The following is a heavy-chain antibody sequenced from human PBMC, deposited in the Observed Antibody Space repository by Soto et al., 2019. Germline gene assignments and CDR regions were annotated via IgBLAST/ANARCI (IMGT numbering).Heavy chain of an antibody. CDR1: GGSISSYY. CDR2: IYYSGST. CDR3: ARARGGDIDY. D-gene: IGHD2-21*02. V-gene: IGHV4-59*01. Sequence: QVQLQESGPGLVKPSETLSLTFTVSGGSISSYYWSWIRQNPGKGLEWIGYIYYSGSTNYNPSLKVRVNISVDTAKNRFSLKLSSVTAADTAVYYCARARGGDIDYWGQGTLVTVSS. J-gene: IGHJ4*02.